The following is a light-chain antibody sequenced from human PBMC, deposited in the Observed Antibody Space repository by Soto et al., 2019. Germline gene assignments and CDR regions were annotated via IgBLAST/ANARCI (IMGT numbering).Light chain of an antibody. CDR1: QSVSSY. CDR3: QQYGISGT. J-gene: IGKJ1*01. CDR2: GAS. V-gene: IGKV3-20*01. Sequence: EIAFTQFPSNLSLSPGERATLSCRASQSVSSYLAWYQQKPGQAPRLLIYGASNRATGIPDRFSGSGSGTDFTLPISRLEPEDFAVYYCQQYGISGTFGQGTKVHIK.